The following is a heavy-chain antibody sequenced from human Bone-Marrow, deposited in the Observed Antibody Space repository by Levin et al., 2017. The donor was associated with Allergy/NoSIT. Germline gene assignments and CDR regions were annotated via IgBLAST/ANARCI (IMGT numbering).Heavy chain of an antibody. J-gene: IGHJ4*02. CDR3: ARGHSSSGDPFDY. D-gene: IGHD6-13*01. V-gene: IGHV3-33*01. CDR1: GFTFSSYG. CDR2: IWYDGSNK. Sequence: RSGGSLRLSCAASGFTFSSYGMHWVRQAPGKGLEWVAVIWYDGSNKYYADSVKGRFTISRDNSKNTLYLQMNSLRAEDTAVYYCARGHSSSGDPFDYWGQGTLVTVSS.